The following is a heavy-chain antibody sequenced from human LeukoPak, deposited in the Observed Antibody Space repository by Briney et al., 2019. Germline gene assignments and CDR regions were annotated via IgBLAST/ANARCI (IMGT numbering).Heavy chain of an antibody. J-gene: IGHJ4*02. CDR3: ARDQAPPSITGTNNFDY. CDR2: ISSSSSYI. CDR1: GFTFSSYS. V-gene: IGHV3-21*01. Sequence: PGGSLRLSCAASGFTFSSYSMNWVRQAPGKGLEWVSSISSSSSYIYYADSVKGRFTISRDNAKNSLCLQMNSLRAEDTAVYYCARDQAPPSITGTNNFDYWGQGTLVTVSS. D-gene: IGHD1-7*01.